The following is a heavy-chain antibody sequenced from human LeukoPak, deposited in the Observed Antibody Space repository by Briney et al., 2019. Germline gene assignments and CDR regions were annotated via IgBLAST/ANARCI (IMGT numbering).Heavy chain of an antibody. Sequence: PGGALKLSCAASGFDFSGFYMHWVRQASGRGLEWVGLIRSEPGGYTTLHAASVKGRFTISRDDSKNTAYLQMNSLRADDTAVYYCARQDCSGGSCSYVDYWGQGTLVTVSS. J-gene: IGHJ4*02. CDR2: IRSEPGGYTT. V-gene: IGHV3-73*01. CDR1: GFDFSGFY. D-gene: IGHD2-15*01. CDR3: ARQDCSGGSCSYVDY.